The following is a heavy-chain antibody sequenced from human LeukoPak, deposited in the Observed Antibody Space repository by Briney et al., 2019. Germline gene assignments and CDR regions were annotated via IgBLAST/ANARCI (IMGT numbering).Heavy chain of an antibody. CDR1: GGSISSYY. CDR2: IYHSGST. D-gene: IGHD1-26*01. V-gene: IGHV4-59*12. CDR3: AREWELPDY. J-gene: IGHJ4*02. Sequence: SETLSLTCTVFGGSISSYYWSWIRQPPGKGLEWIGEIYHSGSTNYNPSLKSRVTISVDKSKNQFSLKLSSVTAADTAVYYCAREWELPDYWGQGTLVTVSS.